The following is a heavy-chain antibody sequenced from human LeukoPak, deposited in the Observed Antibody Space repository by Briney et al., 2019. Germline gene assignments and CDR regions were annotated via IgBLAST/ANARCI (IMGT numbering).Heavy chain of an antibody. V-gene: IGHV4-59*01. Sequence: SETLSLTCTVSGGSISSYYWSWIRQPPGKGLEWIGYIYYSGSTNYNPSLKSRVTISVDTSKNQFSLKLSSVTAADTAVYYCARASSGWFPNWLDPWGQGTLVTVSS. CDR1: GGSISSYY. D-gene: IGHD6-19*01. J-gene: IGHJ5*02. CDR3: ARASSGWFPNWLDP. CDR2: IYYSGST.